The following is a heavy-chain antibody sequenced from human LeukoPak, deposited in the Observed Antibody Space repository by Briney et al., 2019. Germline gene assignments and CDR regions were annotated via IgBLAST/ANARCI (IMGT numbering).Heavy chain of an antibody. D-gene: IGHD4-11*01. J-gene: IGHJ4*02. CDR1: GFTFSSYA. CDR3: ARGLDPHNSNYGWGYYFDY. CDR2: ISYDGSNK. Sequence: GGSLRLSCAASGFTFSSYAMHWVRQAPGKGLEWVAVISYDGSNKYYADSVKGRFTISRDNSKNTLYLQMNSLRAEDTAVYYCARGLDPHNSNYGWGYYFDYWGQGTLVTVSS. V-gene: IGHV3-30*01.